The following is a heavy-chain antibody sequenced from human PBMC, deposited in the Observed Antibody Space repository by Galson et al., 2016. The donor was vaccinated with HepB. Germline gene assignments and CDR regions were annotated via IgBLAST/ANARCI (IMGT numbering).Heavy chain of an antibody. Sequence: SLRLSCAASGLTFSEAWMSWVRQAPGKGLEWVGHIKNKAEGGTTDYAAAVRGRLSISRDDSKNTVYLQMNSLKTEDTAVYYCTQAGGDYWGQGALVTVSS. J-gene: IGHJ4*02. D-gene: IGHD3-10*01. CDR2: IKNKAEGGTT. CDR1: GLTFSEAW. V-gene: IGHV3-15*01. CDR3: TQAGGDY.